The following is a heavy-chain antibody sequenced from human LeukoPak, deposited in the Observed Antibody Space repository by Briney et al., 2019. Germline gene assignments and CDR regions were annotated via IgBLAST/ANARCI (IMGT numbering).Heavy chain of an antibody. D-gene: IGHD6-19*01. J-gene: IGHJ4*02. CDR1: GGSISSSY. V-gene: IGHV4-59*08. CDR3: ATWGIAVAGTFDY. Sequence: PSETLSLTCTVSGGSISSSYWSWIRQPPGKGLEWIGYIYYSGSTNYNPSFKSRVAISVDTSKNQFSLKLSSVTAADTAVYYCATWGIAVAGTFDYWGQGTLITVST. CDR2: IYYSGST.